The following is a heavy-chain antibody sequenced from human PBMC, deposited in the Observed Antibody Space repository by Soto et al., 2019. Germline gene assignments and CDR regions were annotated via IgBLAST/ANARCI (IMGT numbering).Heavy chain of an antibody. D-gene: IGHD4-17*01. CDR2: MNPNSGTT. J-gene: IGHJ4*02. V-gene: IGHV1-8*01. Sequence: QVQLVQSGAEVKKPGAAVKVSCKASGYAFTSYDINWGRQATGQGLEWMGWMNPNSGTTGYAQRVQGRVTMTRNTSISTAYMELSSLRSEDTAVYYCARTLYGDNVDSWGQGTLVTVSS. CDR1: GYAFTSYD. CDR3: ARTLYGDNVDS.